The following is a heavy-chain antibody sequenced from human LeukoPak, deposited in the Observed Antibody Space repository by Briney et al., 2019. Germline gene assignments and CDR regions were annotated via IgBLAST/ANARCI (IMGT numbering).Heavy chain of an antibody. D-gene: IGHD2-21*02. J-gene: IGHJ4*02. V-gene: IGHV3-23*01. Sequence: GGSLRLSCAASGFTFSNYAMTWVRQAPGKGLEWVSTISGSGGSTYYADSVKGRFTISRDNSKSTLYVQMYSLRAEDTALYYCARDVEVTTGTFDYWGQGTLVTVSS. CDR3: ARDVEVTTGTFDY. CDR1: GFTFSNYA. CDR2: ISGSGGST.